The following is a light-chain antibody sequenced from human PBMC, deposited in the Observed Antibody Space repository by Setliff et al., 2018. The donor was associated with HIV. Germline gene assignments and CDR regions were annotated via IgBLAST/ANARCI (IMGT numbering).Light chain of an antibody. CDR3: QSYDSGIHVV. J-gene: IGLJ2*01. CDR2: EDN. V-gene: IGLV6-57*01. Sequence: NFMLTQPHSVSESPGKTVTISCTRSSGSIASNYVQWYQQRPGSSPNTVIYEDNQRPSGVPDRFSGSIDSSSNSASLTISGLKTEDEADYYCQSYDSGIHVVFGGGTKVTVL. CDR1: SGSIASNY.